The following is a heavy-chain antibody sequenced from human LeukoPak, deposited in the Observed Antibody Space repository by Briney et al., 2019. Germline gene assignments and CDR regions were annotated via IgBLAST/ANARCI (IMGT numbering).Heavy chain of an antibody. CDR3: ARDLYSSSPAPTEYYYYMDV. Sequence: SVKVSCKASGGTFSSYAISWVRQAPGQGLEWMGGIIPIFGTANYAQEFQGRVTITADESTSTAYMELSSLRSEDTAVYYCARDLYSSSPAPTEYYYYMDVWGKGTTVTVSS. J-gene: IGHJ6*03. CDR2: IIPIFGTA. D-gene: IGHD6-6*01. V-gene: IGHV1-69*01. CDR1: GGTFSSYA.